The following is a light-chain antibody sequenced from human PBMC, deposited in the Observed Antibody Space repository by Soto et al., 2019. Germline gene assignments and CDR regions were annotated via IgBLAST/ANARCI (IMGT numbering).Light chain of an antibody. J-gene: IGLJ1*01. Sequence: QSVLTQPPSVSGAPGRRVTISCTGSSSNIGAGYDVHWYQQLPRTAPKLLIYGNNNRPSGVPGRFSASKSGTSASLAITGLQAEDEADYYCQSYDNSLSGYVFGTGTKLTVL. V-gene: IGLV1-40*01. CDR2: GNN. CDR3: QSYDNSLSGYV. CDR1: SSNIGAGYD.